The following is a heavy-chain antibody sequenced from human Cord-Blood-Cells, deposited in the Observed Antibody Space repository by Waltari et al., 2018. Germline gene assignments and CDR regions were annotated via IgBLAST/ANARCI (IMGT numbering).Heavy chain of an antibody. CDR2: TIPIFGTA. CDR3: ASGAAGGWSAAAPSGAQEK. Sequence: QVQLVQSGAEVKKPGSSVKVSCKASGGTFSSYAISWVRQAPGQGLEWMGGTIPIFGTANYAQKFQGRVTITADESTSTAYMELSNLRSEDTAVYYCASGAAGGWSAAAPSGAQEKWGQGTLVTVSS. CDR1: GGTFSSYA. D-gene: IGHD2-2*01. V-gene: IGHV1-69*01. J-gene: IGHJ4*02.